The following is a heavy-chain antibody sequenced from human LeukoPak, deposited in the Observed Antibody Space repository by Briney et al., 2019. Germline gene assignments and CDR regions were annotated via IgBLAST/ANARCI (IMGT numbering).Heavy chain of an antibody. Sequence: GGSLSLSCAASGFTVSTNYMSWVRQAPGKGLEWVLVIYSGGATFYADFVKGRFTISRDNPRTTLYLQMNSLRDEDTAVYYWARDRRYSYGYSYYFESWGQGTLVTVPS. V-gene: IGHV3-53*01. CDR2: IYSGGAT. J-gene: IGHJ4*02. CDR1: GFTVSTNY. D-gene: IGHD5-18*01. CDR3: ARDRRYSYGYSYYFES.